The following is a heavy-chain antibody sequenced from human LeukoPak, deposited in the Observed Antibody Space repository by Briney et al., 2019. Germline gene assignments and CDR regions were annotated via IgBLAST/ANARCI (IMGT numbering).Heavy chain of an antibody. CDR2: VIPILDIT. D-gene: IGHD2-21*02. J-gene: IGHJ5*01. CDR3: AVLSDGAYCGGDCFYLDS. V-gene: IGHV1-69*10. Sequence: SVKVSCKASGGTFSSHAMNWVRQAPGQGLEWMGGVIPILDITDYAQKFQGRLTITADKSTGTGYMELSSLRSEDSAVYYCAVLSDGAYCGGDCFYLDSWGQGTLVAVSS. CDR1: GGTFSSHA.